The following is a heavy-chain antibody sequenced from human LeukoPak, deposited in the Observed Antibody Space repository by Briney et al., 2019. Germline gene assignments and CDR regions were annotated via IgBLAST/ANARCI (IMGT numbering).Heavy chain of an antibody. CDR3: AGVVVPAARDWFDP. D-gene: IGHD2-2*01. J-gene: IGHJ5*02. V-gene: IGHV4-38-2*01. CDR2: IYHSGST. CDR1: GYSISSGYY. Sequence: SETLSLTCAVSGYSISSGYYWGWIRQPPGKGLEWIGSIYHSGSTYYNPSLKSRVTISVDTSKNQFSLKLSSVTAADTAVYCCAGVVVPAARDWFDPWGQGTLVTVSS.